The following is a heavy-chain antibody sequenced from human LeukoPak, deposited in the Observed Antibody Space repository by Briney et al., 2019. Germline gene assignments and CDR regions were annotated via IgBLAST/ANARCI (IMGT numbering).Heavy chain of an antibody. V-gene: IGHV3-21*04. J-gene: IGHJ3*02. D-gene: IGHD6-13*01. CDR2: IDSSSSYM. CDR1: GFTFSIYS. CDR3: AKSVTAAGTYAFDI. Sequence: PGGSLRLSCAASGFTFSIYSMNWVRQAPGKGLEWVSSIDSSSSYMYYADSVKGRFTISRDNAKNSLYLQMNSLRAEDTAVYYCAKSVTAAGTYAFDIWGQGTVVTVSS.